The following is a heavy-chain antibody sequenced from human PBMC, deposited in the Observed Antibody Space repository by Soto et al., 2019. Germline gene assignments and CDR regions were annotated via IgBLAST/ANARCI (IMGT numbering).Heavy chain of an antibody. V-gene: IGHV3-30*16. Sequence: PGGSLRLSCAASVFIFCSYSMNWFRPVPGKGPEWVAVLSTDGSTPYYADSVRGRFTISRDNSKSTLFLQMNSLRPEDTAIYFCAKSYHLWSPYLSFGDQRDPWGQGTLVTVSS. J-gene: IGHJ5*02. CDR3: AKSYHLWSPYLSFGDQRDP. CDR2: LSTDGSTP. CDR1: VFIFCSYS. D-gene: IGHD3-3*01.